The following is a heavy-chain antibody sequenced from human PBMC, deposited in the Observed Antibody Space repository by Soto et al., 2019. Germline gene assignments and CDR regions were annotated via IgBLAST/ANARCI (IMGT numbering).Heavy chain of an antibody. CDR3: ARGGHIVVVTAIRPSSGAFDI. CDR1: GGSFSGYY. Sequence: SETLSLTCAVYGGSFSGYYWSWIRQPPGKGLEWIGEINHSGSTNYNPSLKSRVTISVDTSKNQFSLKLSSVTAADTAVYYCARGGHIVVVTAIRPSSGAFDIWGQGTMVTVSS. CDR2: INHSGST. D-gene: IGHD2-21*02. V-gene: IGHV4-34*01. J-gene: IGHJ3*02.